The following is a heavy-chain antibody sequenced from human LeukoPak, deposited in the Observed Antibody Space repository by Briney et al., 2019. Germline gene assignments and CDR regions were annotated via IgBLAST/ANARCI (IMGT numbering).Heavy chain of an antibody. CDR2: IIPIFGTA. J-gene: IGHJ4*02. CDR1: GGTFSSYA. Sequence: SVKVSCKASGGTFSSYAISWVRQAPGQGLGWMGGIIPIFGTANYAQKFQGRVTITTDESTSTAYMELSSLRSEDTAVYYCASSPVLMVYAFDYWGQGTLVTVSS. V-gene: IGHV1-69*05. CDR3: ASSPVLMVYAFDY. D-gene: IGHD2-8*01.